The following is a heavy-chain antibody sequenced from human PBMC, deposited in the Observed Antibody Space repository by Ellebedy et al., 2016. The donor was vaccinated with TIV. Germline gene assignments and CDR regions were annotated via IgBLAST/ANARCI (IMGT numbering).Heavy chain of an antibody. J-gene: IGHJ5*02. CDR2: MNPGSATK. CDR1: GYSFTSYD. D-gene: IGHD3-22*01. Sequence: AASVKVSCKTSGYSFTSYDINWARQAPGQGLEWMGRMNPGSATKTYAQKFQDRASMAWNTSISTAYLELSSLRSDDTAVYYCTRGRLYTSGWFVHWGQGTLVTASS. CDR3: TRGRLYTSGWFVH. V-gene: IGHV1-8*01.